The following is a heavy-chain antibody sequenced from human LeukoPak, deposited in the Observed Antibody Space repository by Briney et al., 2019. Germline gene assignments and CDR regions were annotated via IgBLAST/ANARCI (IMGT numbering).Heavy chain of an antibody. D-gene: IGHD3-22*01. J-gene: IGHJ3*02. CDR2: IYYTGSA. Sequence: SETLSLTCTVSSDSISNYYWSWIRQPPGKGLEWFAYIYYTGSANYNPSLKSRVTISVDTSKNQFSPKLNSVTAADTAVYYCARHHYDSTHDAFDIWGQGTMVTVSS. CDR1: SDSISNYY. V-gene: IGHV4-59*13. CDR3: ARHHYDSTHDAFDI.